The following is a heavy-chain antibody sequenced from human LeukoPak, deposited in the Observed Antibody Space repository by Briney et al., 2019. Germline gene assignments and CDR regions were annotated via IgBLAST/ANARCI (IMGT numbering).Heavy chain of an antibody. V-gene: IGHV1-46*01. D-gene: IGHD3-22*01. CDR1: GYTFTSYY. CDR2: INPSGGST. CDR3: ASNHDSSGPFDY. J-gene: IGHJ4*02. Sequence: ASVKVSCKASGYTFTSYYMHWVRQAPGQGLEWMGIINPSGGSTSYARKFQGRVTMTRDTSTSTVYMELNSLRAEDTAVYYCASNHDSSGPFDYWGQGTLVTVSS.